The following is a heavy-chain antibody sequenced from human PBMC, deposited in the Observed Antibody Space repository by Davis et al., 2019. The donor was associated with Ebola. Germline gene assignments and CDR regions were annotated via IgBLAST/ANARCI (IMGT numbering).Heavy chain of an antibody. CDR2: ISYDGSDK. CDR3: ASGEFRRGSSRQY. D-gene: IGHD3-16*02. J-gene: IGHJ4*02. Sequence: GESLKISCAASGFTFRSYGMHWVRQAPGKGLEWVAVISYDGSDKYYADSVKGRFTISRDNSKNTLYLQMNSLRAEDTAVYYCASGEFRRGSSRQYWGQGTLVTVSS. V-gene: IGHV3-30*03. CDR1: GFTFRSYG.